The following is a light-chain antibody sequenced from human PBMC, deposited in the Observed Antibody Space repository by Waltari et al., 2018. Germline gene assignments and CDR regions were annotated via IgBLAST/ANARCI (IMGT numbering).Light chain of an antibody. V-gene: IGKV3-15*01. CDR1: QSVKSN. CDR3: QQYNIRPPDT. J-gene: IGKJ2*01. Sequence: EIVMTQSPATLSVSPGERATLSCRASQSVKSNLASYHQQLGQAPRLLIYGASPRLTGIPARFSGSGSGTEFTLTISSLQSEDSAVYFCQQYNIRPPDTFGQGTKLEIK. CDR2: GAS.